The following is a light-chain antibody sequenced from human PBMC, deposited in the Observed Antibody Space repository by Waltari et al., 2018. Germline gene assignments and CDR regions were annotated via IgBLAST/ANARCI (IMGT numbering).Light chain of an antibody. CDR1: TSAVGNYNL. CDR2: EVP. J-gene: IGLJ1*01. Sequence: QSGLAQPASASGSPGQSIPITCTGTTSAVGNYNLFPWYQQRPGKAPRPLIYEVPKRAPRTSDRFSASKSGNTASLSISGLQAQEDEADYYCCSYVGLGTYVFGTGTKVTV. V-gene: IGLV2-23*02. CDR3: CSYVGLGTYV.